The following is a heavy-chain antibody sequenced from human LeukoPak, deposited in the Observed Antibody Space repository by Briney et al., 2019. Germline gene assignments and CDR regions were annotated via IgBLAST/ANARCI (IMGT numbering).Heavy chain of an antibody. CDR3: ARIYSSGWYDY. D-gene: IGHD6-19*01. Sequence: GESLKISCKGAGYSFTSYWIGWVRQMPGKGLEWMWIIYPGDCDTRYSPSSQGQVTISADKSISTAYLQWSSLKASDTAMYYCARIYSSGWYDYWGQGTLVTVSS. J-gene: IGHJ4*02. CDR2: IYPGDCDT. V-gene: IGHV5-51*01. CDR1: GYSFTSYW.